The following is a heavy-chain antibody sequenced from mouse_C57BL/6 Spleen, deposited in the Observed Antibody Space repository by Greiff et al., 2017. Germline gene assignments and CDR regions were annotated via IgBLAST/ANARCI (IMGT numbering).Heavy chain of an antibody. Sequence: QVQLQQPGAELVRPGSSVKLSCKASGYTFTSYWMHWVKQRPIQGLEWIGNIDPSDSETHYNQKFKDKATLTVAKSTSTAYLQLSSLTSEDSAVYCCARFTTVNYAMDYWGQGTSVTVSS. CDR3: ARFTTVNYAMDY. CDR2: IDPSDSET. D-gene: IGHD1-1*01. CDR1: GYTFTSYW. J-gene: IGHJ4*01. V-gene: IGHV1-52*01.